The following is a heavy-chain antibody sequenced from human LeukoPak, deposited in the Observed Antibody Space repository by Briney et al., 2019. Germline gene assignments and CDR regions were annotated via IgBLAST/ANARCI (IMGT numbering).Heavy chain of an antibody. D-gene: IGHD6-13*01. CDR2: IYHSGST. J-gene: IGHJ4*02. V-gene: IGHV4-39*07. Sequence: PSEALSLTCTVSGGSISSSSYYWGWIRQPPGKGLEWIGEIYHSGSTNYNPSLKSRVTISVDKSKNQFSLKLSSVTAADTAVYYCARWEVAAAGTVHWGQGTLVTVSS. CDR3: ARWEVAAAGTVH. CDR1: GGSISSSSYY.